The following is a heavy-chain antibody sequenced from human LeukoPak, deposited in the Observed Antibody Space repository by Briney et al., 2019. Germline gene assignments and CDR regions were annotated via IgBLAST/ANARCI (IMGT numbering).Heavy chain of an antibody. V-gene: IGHV3-9*01. CDR1: GFTFDDFA. D-gene: IGHD6-13*01. Sequence: QSGGSLRLSCAASGFTFDDFAMHWVRQGPGKGLEWVAGISWNRGVIAYADSVKGRFTISRDNSKNTLYLQMNSLRAEDTAVYLCAKDKYSPVRSMSEAAYYFDFWGPGTLVTVSS. CDR3: AKDKYSPVRSMSEAAYYFDF. CDR2: ISWNRGVI. J-gene: IGHJ4*02.